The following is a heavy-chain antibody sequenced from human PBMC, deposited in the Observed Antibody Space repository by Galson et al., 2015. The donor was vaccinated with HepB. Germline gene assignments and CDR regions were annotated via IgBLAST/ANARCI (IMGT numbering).Heavy chain of an antibody. CDR1: GFSVGDYA. CDR2: ITSKSYGGGTT. D-gene: IGHD3-9*01. CDR3: IRDSFDSWRTSDAFDF. J-gene: IGHJ3*01. V-gene: IGHV3-49*04. Sequence: SLRLSCAVSGFSVGDYAMSWVRQAPGKGLEWVGFITSKSYGGGTTEYAASVKGRITISRDDSKNIAYLQMNSLRTEDTGIYYCIRDSFDSWRTSDAFDFWGQGTMITVSS.